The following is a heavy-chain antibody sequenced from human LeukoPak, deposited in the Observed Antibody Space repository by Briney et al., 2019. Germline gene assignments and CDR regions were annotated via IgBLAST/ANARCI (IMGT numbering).Heavy chain of an antibody. Sequence: PGGSLRLSCAASGFTVGFNFMSWVRQAPGKGLEWVVNIKQDGSEKYYADSVKGRFTISRDNAKNSLYLQMNSLRADDTAVYYCARVIPYGMDVWGQGTTVTVSS. CDR2: IKQDGSEK. J-gene: IGHJ6*02. CDR3: ARVIPYGMDV. CDR1: GFTVGFNF. D-gene: IGHD2-2*02. V-gene: IGHV3-7*01.